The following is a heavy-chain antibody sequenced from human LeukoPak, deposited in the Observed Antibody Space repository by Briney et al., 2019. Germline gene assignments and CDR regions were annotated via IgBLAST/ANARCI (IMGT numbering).Heavy chain of an antibody. D-gene: IGHD3-16*01. V-gene: IGHV3-7*01. CDR3: ARPRWGD. CDR2: TKPDGSEK. CDR1: GFTFSNSW. J-gene: IGHJ4*02. Sequence: GGSLRLSCAASGFTFSNSWMSWVRQAPGKGLEWVANTKPDGSEKYYVDSVKGRFTISRDNAKKSLYLQMNNLRAEDTAVYYCARPRWGDWGQGTLVTVSS.